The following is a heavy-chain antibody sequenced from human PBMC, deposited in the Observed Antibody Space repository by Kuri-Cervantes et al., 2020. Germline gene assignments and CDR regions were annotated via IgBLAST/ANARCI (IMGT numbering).Heavy chain of an antibody. Sequence: GGSLRLSCAASGFTFSSYSMNWVRQAPGKGLEWVAVISYDGSNKYYADSVKGRFTISRDNSKNTLYLQMNSLRAEDTAVYYCARERGYCGGDCYLLELYGMDVWGQGTTVTVSS. J-gene: IGHJ6*02. CDR1: GFTFSSYS. V-gene: IGHV3-30*03. CDR3: ARERGYCGGDCYLLELYGMDV. CDR2: ISYDGSNK. D-gene: IGHD2-21*02.